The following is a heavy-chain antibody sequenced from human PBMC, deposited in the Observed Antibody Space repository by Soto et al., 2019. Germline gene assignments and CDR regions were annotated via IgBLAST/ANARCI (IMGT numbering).Heavy chain of an antibody. V-gene: IGHV6-1*01. CDR2: TYYRSKWYN. CDR1: GDSVSSNSAA. Sequence: PSQTLSLTCVISGDSVSSNSAAWNWIRQSPSRGLEWLGRTYYRSKWYNDYAVSVKSRITINPDTSKNQFSLQLSSVTPEDTAVYYCARDPHWIQLWLPSSFYFDYWGQGTLVTVSS. CDR3: ARDPHWIQLWLPSSFYFDY. D-gene: IGHD5-18*01. J-gene: IGHJ4*02.